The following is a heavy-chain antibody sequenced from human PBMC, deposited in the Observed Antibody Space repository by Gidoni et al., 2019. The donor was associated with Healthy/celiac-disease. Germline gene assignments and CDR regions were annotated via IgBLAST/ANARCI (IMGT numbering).Heavy chain of an antibody. CDR1: GFTFSSYG. J-gene: IGHJ6*02. CDR3: ARGPMTTVTYYYGMDV. V-gene: IGHV3-33*08. D-gene: IGHD4-17*01. Sequence: QVQLVESGGGVVQPGRSLRLSCAASGFTFSSYGMHWVRQAPGKGLEWVAVIWYDGSNKYYADSVKGRFTISRDNSKNTLYLQMNSLRAEDTAVYYCARGPMTTVTYYYGMDVWGQGTTVTVSS. CDR2: IWYDGSNK.